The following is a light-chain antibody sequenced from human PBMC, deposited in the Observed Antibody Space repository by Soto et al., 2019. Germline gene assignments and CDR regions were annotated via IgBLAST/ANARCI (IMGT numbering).Light chain of an antibody. V-gene: IGKV3-15*01. Sequence: EVLMTQSPATLPLSPGKIATISCSASQTVSRNLACYQQRPGQAPRLLIYDISNRATGVPARFSGSGSETEFTLTIRSLQSEDFAVYFCQQYNNWTSFGQGTRLEIK. CDR2: DIS. CDR1: QTVSRN. J-gene: IGKJ5*01. CDR3: QQYNNWTS.